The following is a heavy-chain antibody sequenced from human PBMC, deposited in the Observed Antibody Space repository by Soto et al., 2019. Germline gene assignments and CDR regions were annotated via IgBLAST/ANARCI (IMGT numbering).Heavy chain of an antibody. CDR1: GGSFTSNNW. D-gene: IGHD1-7*01. J-gene: IGHJ4*02. CDR2: IYRTGGT. V-gene: IGHV4-4*02. CDR3: ASRDPGTSVDY. Sequence: SETLSLTCAVSGGSFTSNNWWAWVRQPPGQGLAWIGEIYRTGGTNYNPSLKSRVTISLDKSENQFSLKVTSLTAADTAVYYCASRDPGTSVDYWGQGTLVTVSS.